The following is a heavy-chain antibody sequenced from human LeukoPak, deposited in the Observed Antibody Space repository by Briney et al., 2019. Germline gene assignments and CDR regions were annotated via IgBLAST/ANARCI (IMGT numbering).Heavy chain of an antibody. CDR2: IWPDGTNK. CDR3: ARVCGGDCEDAFDI. V-gene: IGHV3-33*01. Sequence: GGSLRLSCAASGFTFSNFGMHWVRQAPGKGLEWVAVIWPDGTNKYYADSVKGRFTISRDNSKNSLYLQMNSLRAEDTAVYYCARVCGGDCEDAFDIWGQGTMVTVSS. CDR1: GFTFSNFG. J-gene: IGHJ3*02. D-gene: IGHD2-21*01.